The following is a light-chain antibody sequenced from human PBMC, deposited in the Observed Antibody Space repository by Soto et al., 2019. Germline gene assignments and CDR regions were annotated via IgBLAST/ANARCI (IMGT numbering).Light chain of an antibody. CDR1: QSISSY. CDR3: QQSYSIVWT. V-gene: IGKV1-39*01. J-gene: IGKJ1*01. Sequence: DIQMTQSPSSLSASVGDRVSITCRASQSISSYLSWYQQRPGKAPNLLIYGASSLQSEVPSRFSGSGSGTDFTLTISSLQPEDFATYFCQQSYSIVWTFGQGTKVDIK. CDR2: GAS.